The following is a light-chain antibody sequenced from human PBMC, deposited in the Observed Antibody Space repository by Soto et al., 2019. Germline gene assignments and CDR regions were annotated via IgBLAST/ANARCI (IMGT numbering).Light chain of an antibody. CDR1: HSVSSNY. CDR2: DAS. CDR3: QHYGISPT. Sequence: EIVLTQSPGTLSLSPGERATLSCRSSHSVSSNYLAWYQQKPGQAPRLLIYDASSRATGIPDRFSGSGSGTDFTLTISRLEPVDFAVYYCQHYGISPTFGQGTKVEIK. V-gene: IGKV3-20*01. J-gene: IGKJ1*01.